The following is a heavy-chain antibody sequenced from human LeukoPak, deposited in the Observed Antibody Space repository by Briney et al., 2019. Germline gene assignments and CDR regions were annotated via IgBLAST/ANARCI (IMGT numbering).Heavy chain of an antibody. Sequence: GGSLRLSCAASGFTMSHYGVSWVRQAPGKGLEWISGIRSAVETTHYADSVQGRLTISRDNSKSTLCLQMNSLRAEDTAVYYCAKQLGYCSDGSCYLPYWGQGTLVTVSS. CDR1: GFTMSHYG. D-gene: IGHD2-15*01. V-gene: IGHV3-23*01. CDR2: IRSAVETT. J-gene: IGHJ4*02. CDR3: AKQLGYCSDGSCYLPY.